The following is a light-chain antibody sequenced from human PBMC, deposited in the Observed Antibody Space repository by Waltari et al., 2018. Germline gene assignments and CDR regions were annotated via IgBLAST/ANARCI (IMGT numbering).Light chain of an antibody. V-gene: IGLV3-21*02. CDR3: QVWDIVSDWV. Sequence: SYVVTQAPPFHVAPHPTAPIPCGGNYISTKDDHGYQPRPGQAPVLVVYDGVDRPSGIPERFSGSRSGHTATLTIFRVEAGDEADYYCQVWDIVSDWVFGGGTKLTVL. CDR1: YISTKD. CDR2: DGV. J-gene: IGLJ3*02.